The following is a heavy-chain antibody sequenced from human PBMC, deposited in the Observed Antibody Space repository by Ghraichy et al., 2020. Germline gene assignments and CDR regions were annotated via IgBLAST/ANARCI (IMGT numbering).Heavy chain of an antibody. D-gene: IGHD5-18*01. CDR3: ARGDTAMAYDY. V-gene: IGHV4-4*09. Sequence: SQTLSLTCTVSGGSISRYYWSWIRQPPGKGLEWIGYMYNSGSTNYNPSLKSRVTISVDTSKNQFSLKLNSVTAADTAVYYCARGDTAMAYDYWGQGTLVTVSS. CDR1: GGSISRYY. CDR2: MYNSGST. J-gene: IGHJ4*02.